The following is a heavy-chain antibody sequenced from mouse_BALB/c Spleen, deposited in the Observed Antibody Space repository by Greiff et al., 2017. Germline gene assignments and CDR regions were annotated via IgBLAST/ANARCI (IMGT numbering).Heavy chain of an antibody. V-gene: IGHV1S137*01. CDR3: ARGGGAYYAMDY. J-gene: IGHJ4*01. Sequence: QVQLKQSGAELVRPGVSVKISCKGSGYTFTDYAMHWVKQSHAKSLEWIGVISTYYGDASYNQKFKGKATMTVDKSSSTAYMELARLTSEDSAIYYCARGGGAYYAMDYWGQGTSVTVSS. CDR1: GYTFTDYA. CDR2: ISTYYGDA.